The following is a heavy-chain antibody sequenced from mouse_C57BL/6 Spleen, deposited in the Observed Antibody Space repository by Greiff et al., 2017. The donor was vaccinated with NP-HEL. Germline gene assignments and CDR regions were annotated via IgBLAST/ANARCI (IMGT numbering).Heavy chain of an antibody. V-gene: IGHV1-69*01. CDR1: GYTFTSYW. CDR2: IDPSDSYT. D-gene: IGHD4-1*01. Sequence: QVQLQQPGAELVMPGASVKLSCKASGYTFTSYWMHWVKQRPGQGLEWIGEIDPSDSYTNYNQKFKGKSTLTVDKSSSTAYMQLSSLTSEDSAVYYCASEGGTGFDYWGQGTTLTVSS. CDR3: ASEGGTGFDY. J-gene: IGHJ2*01.